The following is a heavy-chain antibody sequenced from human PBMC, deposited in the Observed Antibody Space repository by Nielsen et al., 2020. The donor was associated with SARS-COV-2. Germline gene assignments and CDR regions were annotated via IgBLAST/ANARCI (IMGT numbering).Heavy chain of an antibody. D-gene: IGHD3-9*01. CDR3: ASTQSSGRYYDTLSPFDY. V-gene: IGHV3-30-3*01. J-gene: IGHJ4*02. Sequence: EGSLRLSCAASGFTFSSYAMHWVRQAPGKGLEWVAVISYDGSNKYYADSVKGRFTISRDNSKNTLYLQMNSLRAEDTAVYYCASTQSSGRYYDTLSPFDYWGQGTLVTVSS. CDR2: ISYDGSNK. CDR1: GFTFSSYA.